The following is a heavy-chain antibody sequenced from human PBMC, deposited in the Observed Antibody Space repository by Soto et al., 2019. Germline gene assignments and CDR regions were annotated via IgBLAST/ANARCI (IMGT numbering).Heavy chain of an antibody. D-gene: IGHD5-12*01. Sequence: QVQLVQSGAEVKKPGSSVKVSCKASGGTFSSYAISWVRQAPGQGLERMGGIIPIFGTANYAQKFQGRVTITADESTSTAYMELSSLRSEDTAVYYCARDRDEGGYNYYFDYWGQGTLVTVSS. J-gene: IGHJ4*02. CDR1: GGTFSSYA. CDR2: IIPIFGTA. V-gene: IGHV1-69*12. CDR3: ARDRDEGGYNYYFDY.